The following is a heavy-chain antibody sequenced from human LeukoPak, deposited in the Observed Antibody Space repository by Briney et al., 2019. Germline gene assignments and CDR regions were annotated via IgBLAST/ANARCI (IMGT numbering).Heavy chain of an antibody. J-gene: IGHJ6*02. Sequence: GGSLRLSCAASGFTFSSYNMNWVRQAPGKGLEWVSYIRSSSNSIYYADSVKGRFTISRDNGKNSLFLQMSSLRGEDTAVYYCARDNGHHYGMDVWGQGTTVTVSS. D-gene: IGHD2-15*01. CDR2: IRSSSNSI. CDR1: GFTFSSYN. CDR3: ARDNGHHYGMDV. V-gene: IGHV3-48*04.